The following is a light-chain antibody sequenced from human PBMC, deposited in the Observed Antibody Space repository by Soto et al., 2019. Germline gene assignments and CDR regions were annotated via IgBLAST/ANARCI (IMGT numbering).Light chain of an antibody. J-gene: IGLJ2*01. CDR1: SAHSNYA. V-gene: IGLV4-69*01. CDR2: LNSDGSH. CDR3: QTWVTGIHI. Sequence: QLVLTQSPSASASLGASVKLTCTLSSAHSNYAIAWHQQQPEKGPRFLMKLNSDGSHSKGDGIPDRFSGSSSGAERYLTISTLQSEDEADYYCQTWVTGIHIFGVGTKLTVL.